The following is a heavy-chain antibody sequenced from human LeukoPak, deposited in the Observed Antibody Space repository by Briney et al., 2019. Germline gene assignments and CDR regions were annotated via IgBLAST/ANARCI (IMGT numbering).Heavy chain of an antibody. CDR2: IYYSGST. D-gene: IGHD3-9*01. CDR1: GGSISSSSYY. CDR3: ARDYDIIDY. J-gene: IGHJ4*02. Sequence: SETLSLTFTVSGGSISSSSYYWGWIRQPPGKGLEWIGSIYYSGSTYYNPSLRSRVTISVDTSKNQFSLKLSSVTAADTAVYYCARDYDIIDYWGQGTLVTVSS. V-gene: IGHV4-39*07.